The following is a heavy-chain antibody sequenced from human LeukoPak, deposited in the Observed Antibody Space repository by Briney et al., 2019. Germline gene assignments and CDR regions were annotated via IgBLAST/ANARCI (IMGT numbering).Heavy chain of an antibody. CDR1: GYTFTSNY. CDR3: ARAPDYYDSSATKGSFDY. V-gene: IGHV1-46*01. J-gene: IGHJ4*02. D-gene: IGHD3-22*01. CDR2: ISPSGGST. Sequence: ASVTVSCKAFGYTFTSNYMHWVRQAPGQGPEWMGVISPSGGSTTYAQKFQGRVTMTTDTSTSTAYMELRSLRSDDTAVYYCARAPDYYDSSATKGSFDYWGQGTLVTVSS.